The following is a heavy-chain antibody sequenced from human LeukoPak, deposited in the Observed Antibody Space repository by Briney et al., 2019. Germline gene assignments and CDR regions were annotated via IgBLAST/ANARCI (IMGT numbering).Heavy chain of an antibody. V-gene: IGHV1-3*01. J-gene: IGHJ6*02. CDR3: ARDGGSSWYSRYYGMDV. D-gene: IGHD6-13*01. Sequence: ASVKVSCKASGYTFTSYAMHWVRQAPGQRLEWMGWINAGNGSTRYSQKLQGRVTMTTDTSTSTAYMELRSLRSDDTAVYYCARDGGSSWYSRYYGMDVWGQGTTVTVSS. CDR1: GYTFTSYA. CDR2: INAGNGST.